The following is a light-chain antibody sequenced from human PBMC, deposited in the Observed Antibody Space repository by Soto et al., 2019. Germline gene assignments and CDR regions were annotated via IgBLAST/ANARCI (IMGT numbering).Light chain of an antibody. Sequence: EIVLTQSPGTLSLSPGERATLSCRASQSVSSNYLAWHQQKPGQAPRLLIYGVSSRATGIPDRFSGSGSGTDFTLTISRLEPEDFAVYYCQQYDSSPLTFGGGTKVEIK. CDR1: QSVSSNY. J-gene: IGKJ4*01. CDR2: GVS. CDR3: QQYDSSPLT. V-gene: IGKV3-20*01.